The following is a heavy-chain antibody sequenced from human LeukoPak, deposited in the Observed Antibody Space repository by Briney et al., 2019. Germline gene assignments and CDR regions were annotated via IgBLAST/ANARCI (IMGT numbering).Heavy chain of an antibody. D-gene: IGHD6-19*01. CDR3: ASRSIAVAGTEGNFDY. V-gene: IGHV4-34*01. CDR2: INHSGST. J-gene: IGHJ4*02. CDR1: GGSFSGYY. Sequence: SETLSLTCAVYGGSFSGYYWSWIRQPPGKGLEWIGEINHSGSTNYNPSLKSRVTIPVDTSKNQFSLKLSSVTAADTAVYYCASRSIAVAGTEGNFDYWGQGTLVTVSS.